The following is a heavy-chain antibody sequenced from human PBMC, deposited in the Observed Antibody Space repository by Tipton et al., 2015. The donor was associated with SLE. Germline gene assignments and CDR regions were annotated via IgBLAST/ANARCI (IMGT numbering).Heavy chain of an antibody. D-gene: IGHD2-21*02. V-gene: IGHV4-59*08. CDR2: IYYSGST. J-gene: IGHJ6*02. Sequence: GLVKPSETLSLTCTVSGGSIRSNYWIWIRQPPGKGLEWIGSIYYSGSTDYNPSLKSRVTISVDTSKNQFSLKLTSVTAADTAVYYCARGLVTWRGAIVGVDVWGQGTTVNVSS. CDR3: ARGLVTWRGAIVGVDV. CDR1: GGSIRSNY.